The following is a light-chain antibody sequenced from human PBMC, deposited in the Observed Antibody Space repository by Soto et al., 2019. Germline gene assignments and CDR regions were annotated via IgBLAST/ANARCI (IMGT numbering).Light chain of an antibody. CDR3: AAWDDSLNGLV. CDR2: SND. J-gene: IGLJ2*01. V-gene: IGLV1-44*01. CDR1: SSNIGSNT. Sequence: QSVLTQPPSASGTPGQRLTISCSGSSSNIGSNTVTWYQQRPGTAPKVLIHSNDRRPSGVPDRFSGSKSGTSASRAISGLLSDDEADYYCAAWDDSLNGLVFGGGTKLTVL.